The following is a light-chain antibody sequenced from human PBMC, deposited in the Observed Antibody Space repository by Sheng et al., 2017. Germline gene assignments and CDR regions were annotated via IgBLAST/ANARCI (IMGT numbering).Light chain of an antibody. CDR3: QQYGTSRTT. Sequence: EIVLTQSPGTLSLSPGERATVSCRASQSVSSSYLAWYQQKPGQAPRLLIYGASTRATGIPDRFSGSGSGTDFTLTISRLEPEDFAVYYCQQYGTSRTTFGQGTKVEIK. V-gene: IGKV3-20*01. CDR2: GAS. J-gene: IGKJ1*01. CDR1: QSVSSSY.